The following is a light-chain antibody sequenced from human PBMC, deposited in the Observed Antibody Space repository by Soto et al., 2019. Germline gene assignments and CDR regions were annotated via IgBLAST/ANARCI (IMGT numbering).Light chain of an antibody. CDR3: SSYTSSSTLV. CDR1: SSDVGGYNY. Sequence: QSVLTQPASVSGSPGQSITISCTGTSSDVGGYNYVSWYQQHPGKAPKLIIYGVNNRPSGVSNRFSGSKSGNTASLTISGLQAEDEADYYCSSYTSSSTLVFGGGTKLTVL. J-gene: IGLJ2*01. CDR2: GVN. V-gene: IGLV2-14*01.